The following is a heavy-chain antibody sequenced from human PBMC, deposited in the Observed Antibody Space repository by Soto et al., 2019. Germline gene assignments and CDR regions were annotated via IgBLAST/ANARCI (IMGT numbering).Heavy chain of an antibody. CDR2: IWYDGSNK. CDR1: GFTFSSYG. CDR3: ARVGRVTGWFDP. Sequence: GGSLRLSCAASGFTFSSYGMHWVRQAPGKGLEWVAVIWYDGSNKYYADSVKGRFTISRDNSKNTLYLQMNSLRAEDTAVYYCARVGRVTGWFDPWGQGTLVTVSS. D-gene: IGHD1-1*01. J-gene: IGHJ5*02. V-gene: IGHV3-33*01.